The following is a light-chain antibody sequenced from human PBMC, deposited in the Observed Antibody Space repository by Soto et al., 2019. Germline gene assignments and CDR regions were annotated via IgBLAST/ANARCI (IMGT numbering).Light chain of an antibody. J-gene: IGLJ2*01. CDR1: TNDIGGFNA. V-gene: IGLV2-14*01. CDR2: EVT. Sequence: QSALTQPASVSGSPGQSITISCTGTTNDIGGFNAVSWYRRHSGTAPRLLIYEVTNRPAGVSDRFSGSKSGITASLTISGLQADDEADFFCFSYARSSTWIFGGVTKLTVL. CDR3: FSYARSSTWI.